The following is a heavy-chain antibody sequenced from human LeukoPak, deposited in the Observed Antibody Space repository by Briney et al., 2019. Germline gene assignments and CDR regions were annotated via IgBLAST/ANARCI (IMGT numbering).Heavy chain of an antibody. Sequence: PGGSLRLSCAASGFTFSSYAMHWVRQAPGKGLEWVAVISYDGSNKYYADSVKGRFTISRDNSKNTLYLQMNSLRAEDTAVYYCARGSSIDYWGQETLVTVSS. CDR3: ARGSSIDY. V-gene: IGHV3-30*04. J-gene: IGHJ4*02. D-gene: IGHD3-10*01. CDR2: ISYDGSNK. CDR1: GFTFSSYA.